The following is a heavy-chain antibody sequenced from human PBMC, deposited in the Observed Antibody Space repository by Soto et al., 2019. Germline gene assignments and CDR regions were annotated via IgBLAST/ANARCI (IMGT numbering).Heavy chain of an antibody. D-gene: IGHD6-19*01. CDR1: GFSLSTSGVA. CDR2: IYWEDNK. Sequence: QLTLKESGPTLVKPTQTLTLTCPFPGFSLSTSGVAMGWIRQPPGKALEWLALIYWEDNKRYSPSLKSRLTITKDSSKNQVGLTLDNMDPVDTGTYYCAHRDSSGWGLLGYWGQGTLVPVSS. CDR3: AHRDSSGWGLLGY. J-gene: IGHJ4*02. V-gene: IGHV2-5*02.